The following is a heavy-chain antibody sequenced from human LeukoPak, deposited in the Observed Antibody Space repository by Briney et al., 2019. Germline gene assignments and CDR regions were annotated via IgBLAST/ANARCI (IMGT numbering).Heavy chain of an antibody. CDR1: GGSFSGYY. Sequence: SETLSLTCAVYGGSFSGYYWSWIRQPPGKGLEWIGEINHSGSTNYNPSLKSRVTISVDTSKNQFSLKLSSVTAADTAVYYCARSSSWYGDYWGQGTLVTVSS. D-gene: IGHD6-13*01. CDR3: ARSSSWYGDY. V-gene: IGHV4-34*01. CDR2: INHSGST. J-gene: IGHJ4*02.